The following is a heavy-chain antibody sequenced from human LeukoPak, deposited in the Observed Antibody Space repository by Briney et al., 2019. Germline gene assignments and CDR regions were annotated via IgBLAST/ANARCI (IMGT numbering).Heavy chain of an antibody. V-gene: IGHV3-33*01. J-gene: IGHJ6*02. CDR3: ARVMTTVVTPLYGMDV. CDR1: GFTFSSYG. Sequence: GGSLRLSCAASGFTFSSYGMHWVRQAPGKGLEWVAVICYDGSNKYYADSVKGRFTISRDDSKNTLYLQMNSLRAEDTAVYYCARVMTTVVTPLYGMDVWGQGTTVTVSS. CDR2: ICYDGSNK. D-gene: IGHD4-23*01.